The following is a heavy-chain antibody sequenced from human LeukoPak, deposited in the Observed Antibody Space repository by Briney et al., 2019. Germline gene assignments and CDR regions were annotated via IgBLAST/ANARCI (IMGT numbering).Heavy chain of an antibody. D-gene: IGHD3-22*01. CDR2: ISAYNGNA. V-gene: IGHV1-18*01. Sequence: GASVKVSCKASGYTFTRYGISWVRQAPGQGLEWMGWISAYNGNANYAQKLQGRVTMTTDTSTSTAYMELRSLRSDDTAVYYCARLHYYDSSGYYSPFDYWGQGTLVTVSS. J-gene: IGHJ4*02. CDR1: GYTFTRYG. CDR3: ARLHYYDSSGYYSPFDY.